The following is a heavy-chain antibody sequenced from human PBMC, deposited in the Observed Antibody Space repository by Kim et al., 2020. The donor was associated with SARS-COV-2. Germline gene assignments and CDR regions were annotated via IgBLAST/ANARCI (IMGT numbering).Heavy chain of an antibody. D-gene: IGHD3-10*01. CDR3: TIRTMVRGVITNYYFDS. J-gene: IGHJ4*02. CDR1: GFTFGDYA. CDR2: IRSKAYGGTT. Sequence: SLRLSCTDSGFTFGDYAMSWFRQAPGKGLEWVGFIRSKAYGGTTEYAASVKGRFTISRDDSKSIAYLQMNSLKTEDTAVYYCTIRTMVRGVITNYYFDSCGQGSLVTFAS. V-gene: IGHV3-49*03.